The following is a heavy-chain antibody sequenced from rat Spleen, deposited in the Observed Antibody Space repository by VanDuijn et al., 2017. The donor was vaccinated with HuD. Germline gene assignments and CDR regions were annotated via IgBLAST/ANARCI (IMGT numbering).Heavy chain of an antibody. CDR2: ISPSGGST. D-gene: IGHD1-2*01. CDR3: ATGYYSSPYWYFDF. CDR1: GFTFSNYG. J-gene: IGHJ1*01. Sequence: EVQLVESGGGLVQPGRSLKLSCAASGFTFSNYGMHWIRQAPTKGLEWVASISPSGGSTYYRDSVKGRFTISRDNAKSTLYMQMASLRSEDTATYYCATGYYSSPYWYFDFWGPGTMVTVSS. V-gene: IGHV5-19*01.